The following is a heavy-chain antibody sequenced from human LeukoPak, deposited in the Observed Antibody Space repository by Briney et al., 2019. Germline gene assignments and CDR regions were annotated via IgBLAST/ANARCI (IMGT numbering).Heavy chain of an antibody. CDR1: GYSFTSYW. CDR2: IYPGDSDT. D-gene: IGHD6-13*01. Sequence: GESLKISFQGSGYSFTSYWIGWVRQMPGKGLEWMGIIYPGDSDTRYSPSFQGQVTISADKSISTAYLQWSSLKASDTAMYYCASTRGSSLVYFDYWGQGTLVTVSS. V-gene: IGHV5-51*01. J-gene: IGHJ4*02. CDR3: ASTRGSSLVYFDY.